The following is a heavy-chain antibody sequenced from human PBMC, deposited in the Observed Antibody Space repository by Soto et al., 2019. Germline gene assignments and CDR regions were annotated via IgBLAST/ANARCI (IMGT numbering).Heavy chain of an antibody. Sequence: PGGSLRLSCAASGFTFSSYGMHWVRQAPGKGLEWVAVISYDGSSKYYADSVKGRFTISRDNSKNTLYLQMNRLRAEDTAVYYCEKDSKDTDMVNSFDYWGQGTLVTVSS. CDR3: EKDSKDTDMVNSFDY. CDR2: ISYDGSSK. CDR1: GFTFSSYG. D-gene: IGHD5-18*01. V-gene: IGHV3-30*18. J-gene: IGHJ4*02.